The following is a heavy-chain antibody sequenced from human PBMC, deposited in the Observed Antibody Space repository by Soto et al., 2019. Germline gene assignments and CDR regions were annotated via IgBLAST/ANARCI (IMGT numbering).Heavy chain of an antibody. D-gene: IGHD3-9*01. Sequence: SETLSLTCTVSGGSISSSSYYWGWIRQPPGKGLEWIGSIYYSGSTYYNPSLKSRVTISVDTSKNQFSLKLSSVTAADTAVYYCARQNWLNRAVDYWGQGTLVTVSS. CDR2: IYYSGST. V-gene: IGHV4-39*01. CDR3: ARQNWLNRAVDY. J-gene: IGHJ4*02. CDR1: GGSISSSSYY.